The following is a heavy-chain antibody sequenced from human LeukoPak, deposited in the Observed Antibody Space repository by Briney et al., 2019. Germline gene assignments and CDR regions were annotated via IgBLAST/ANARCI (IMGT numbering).Heavy chain of an antibody. CDR2: ISHEASVK. CDR1: GFIFSDYG. Sequence: GALRLSCAACGFIFSDYGVQWVRQAPGKGLEWVAVISHEASVKYYADSVKGRFTLSRDQSKNTLYLQMNSLRPEDTAVYYCAEEFSARSATCFDHWGQGTLVSVSS. V-gene: IGHV3-30*18. CDR3: AEEFSARSATCFDH. D-gene: IGHD6-25*01. J-gene: IGHJ4*02.